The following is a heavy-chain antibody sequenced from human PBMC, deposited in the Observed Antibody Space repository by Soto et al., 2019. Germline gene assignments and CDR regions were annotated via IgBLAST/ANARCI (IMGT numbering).Heavy chain of an antibody. V-gene: IGHV4-34*01. CDR1: GGSFSCYY. J-gene: IGHJ4*02. Sequence: QVQLQQWGAGLLKPSETLSLTCAVYGGSFSCYYWTWIRQPPGTGLEWIGEIKHSGSTNYNPSLKSRVTTSVDTSKKQFSLKLTSVTAADTAVYYCARDKIAGLFDCWGQGTLVTVSS. CDR3: ARDKIAGLFDC. D-gene: IGHD2-21*01. CDR2: IKHSGST.